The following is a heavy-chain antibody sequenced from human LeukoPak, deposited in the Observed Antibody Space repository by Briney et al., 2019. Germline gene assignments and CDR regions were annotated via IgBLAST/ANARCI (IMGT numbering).Heavy chain of an antibody. CDR3: ARAGELGVGATTEDYYGMDV. D-gene: IGHD1-26*01. Sequence: EASVKVSCTASGYTFTSYGISWVRQAPGQGLEWMGWISAYNGNTNYAQKLQGRVTMTTDTSTSTAYMELRSLRSDDTAVYYCARAGELGVGATTEDYYGMDVWGRGTTVTVSS. CDR1: GYTFTSYG. CDR2: ISAYNGNT. V-gene: IGHV1-18*01. J-gene: IGHJ6*02.